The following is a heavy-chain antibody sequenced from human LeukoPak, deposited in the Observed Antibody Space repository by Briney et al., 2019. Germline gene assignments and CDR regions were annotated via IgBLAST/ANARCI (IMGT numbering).Heavy chain of an antibody. CDR3: ASDRIWFGESTNEY. CDR1: GGSFSGYY. D-gene: IGHD3-10*01. Sequence: SETLSLTCAVYGGSFSGYYWSWIRQPPGKGLECIGDINPTGSTKYNPSLKSRVTISVDTSKNQFSLNLNSVTAADTAFYYCASDRIWFGESTNEYWGQGTLVTVSS. CDR2: INPTGST. J-gene: IGHJ4*02. V-gene: IGHV4-34*01.